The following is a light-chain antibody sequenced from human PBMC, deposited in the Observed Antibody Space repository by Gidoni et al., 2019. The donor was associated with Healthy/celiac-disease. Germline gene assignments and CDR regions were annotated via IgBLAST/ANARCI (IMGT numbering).Light chain of an antibody. V-gene: IGKV3-11*01. CDR3: QQRSNWPLT. CDR2: DAS. J-gene: IGKJ4*01. Sequence: ELVLTQSPATLSLSPGERATLSCRASQSVSSYLACYQQTPGQAPRLLLYDASNRATGIPARFSGSVSGTDFTLTISSLEPEDFAVYYCQQRSNWPLTFDGGTKVEIK. CDR1: QSVSSY.